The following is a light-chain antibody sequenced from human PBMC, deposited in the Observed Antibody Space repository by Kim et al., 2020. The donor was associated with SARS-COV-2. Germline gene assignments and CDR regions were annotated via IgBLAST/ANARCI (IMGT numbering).Light chain of an antibody. CDR2: HAS. CDR1: QDIGNY. V-gene: IGKV1-33*01. CDR3: QQFHDFPLT. J-gene: IGKJ5*01. Sequence: ASVGARITITCQASQDIGNYLNWYQQKPGKAPNLLIHHASDLQTGVPSRFSGSGSGTDFTFTISSLQPEDIATYYCQQFHDFPLTFGQGTRLEIK.